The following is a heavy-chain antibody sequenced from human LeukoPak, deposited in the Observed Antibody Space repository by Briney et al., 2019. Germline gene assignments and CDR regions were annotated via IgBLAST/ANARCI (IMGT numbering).Heavy chain of an antibody. D-gene: IGHD4-17*01. Sequence: GSLRLSCAASGFTFSSYSTNWVRQPPGKGLEWIGEINHSGSTNYNPSLKSRVTISVDTSKNQFSLKLSSVTAADTAVYYCARADYYGDFLFDYWGQGTLVTVSS. CDR2: INHSGST. CDR1: GFTFSSYS. J-gene: IGHJ4*02. V-gene: IGHV4-34*01. CDR3: ARADYYGDFLFDY.